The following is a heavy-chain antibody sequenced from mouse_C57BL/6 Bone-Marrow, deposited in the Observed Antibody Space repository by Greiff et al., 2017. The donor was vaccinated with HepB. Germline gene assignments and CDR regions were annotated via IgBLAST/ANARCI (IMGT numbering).Heavy chain of an antibody. CDR1: GFNIKDDY. CDR2: IDPENSDT. CDR3: TTWDPWFAY. V-gene: IGHV14-4*01. J-gene: IGHJ3*01. Sequence: VQLQQSGAELVRPGASVKLSCTASGFNIKDDYMHWVKQRPEQGLEWIGWIDPENSDTEYASKFQGKATITADTSSNTAYLQLSSLTSEDTAVYYCTTWDPWFAYWGQGTLVTVSA. D-gene: IGHD4-1*01.